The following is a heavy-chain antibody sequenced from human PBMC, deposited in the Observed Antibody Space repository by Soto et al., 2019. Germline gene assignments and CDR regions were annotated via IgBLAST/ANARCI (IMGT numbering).Heavy chain of an antibody. Sequence: GASVKVSCKASGGTFSSYAISWVRQAPGQGLEWMGGIIPIFGTANYAQKFQGRVTITADESTSTAYMELSSLRSEDTAVYYCARVYCGGDCYPTLDYGMDVWGQGTTVTVSS. D-gene: IGHD2-21*02. CDR3: ARVYCGGDCYPTLDYGMDV. CDR2: IIPIFGTA. CDR1: GGTFSSYA. V-gene: IGHV1-69*13. J-gene: IGHJ6*02.